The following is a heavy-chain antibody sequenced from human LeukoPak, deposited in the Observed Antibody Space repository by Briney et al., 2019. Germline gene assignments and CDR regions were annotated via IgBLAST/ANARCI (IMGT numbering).Heavy chain of an antibody. J-gene: IGHJ5*02. D-gene: IGHD4-17*01. CDR3: ARHDSYGSSNWFDP. V-gene: IGHV4-39*01. CDR1: GGSISSSSYS. CDR2: MYYSGST. Sequence: SETLSLTCTVSGGSISSSSYSWAWIRQPPGKGLEWIGTMYYSGSTYYNPSLNSRVTISVGTSNNQFSLKLNSVTAADTAVYYCARHDSYGSSNWFDPWGQGTLVTVSS.